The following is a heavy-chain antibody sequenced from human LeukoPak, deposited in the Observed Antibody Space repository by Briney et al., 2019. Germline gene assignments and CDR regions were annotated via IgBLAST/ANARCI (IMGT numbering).Heavy chain of an antibody. V-gene: IGHV1-18*01. J-gene: IGHJ4*02. CDR2: ISAYNGNT. Sequence: ASVKVSCKASGYTFTSYGISWVRQAPGQGLEWMGWISAYNGNTNYAQKLQGRVTMTTDTSTSTAYMELRSLRSDDTAVYYCTSGLSVRRSNSTPVDYWGQGTLVTVSS. D-gene: IGHD2/OR15-2a*01. CDR3: TSGLSVRRSNSTPVDY. CDR1: GYTFTSYG.